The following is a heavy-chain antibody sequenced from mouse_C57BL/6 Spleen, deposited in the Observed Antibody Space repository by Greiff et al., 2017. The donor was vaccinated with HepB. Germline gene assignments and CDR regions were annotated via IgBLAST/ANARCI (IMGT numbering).Heavy chain of an antibody. CDR1: GYAFSSSW. CDR2: IYPGDGDT. D-gene: IGHD2-2*01. Sequence: LVESGPELVKPGASVKISCKASGYAFSSSWMNWVKQRPGKGLEWIGRIYPGDGDTNYNGKFKGKATLTADKSSSTAYMQLSSLTSEDSAIYYCARRSYGYRYFDVWGTGTTVTVSS. V-gene: IGHV1-82*01. CDR3: ARRSYGYRYFDV. J-gene: IGHJ1*03.